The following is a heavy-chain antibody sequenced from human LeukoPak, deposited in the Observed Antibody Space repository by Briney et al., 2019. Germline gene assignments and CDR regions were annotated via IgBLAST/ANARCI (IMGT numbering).Heavy chain of an antibody. Sequence: PGGSLRLSCEASGLTFSSYSMNWVRQAPGKGLEWVAGITANSAGRYYADSVQGRFTISRDNSKSTVYLQVNSLRAEDTALYYCARDDGWIQFNFWGQGTLVTVSS. V-gene: IGHV3-23*01. CDR3: ARDDGWIQFNF. D-gene: IGHD5-18*01. J-gene: IGHJ4*02. CDR1: GLTFSSYS. CDR2: ITANSAGR.